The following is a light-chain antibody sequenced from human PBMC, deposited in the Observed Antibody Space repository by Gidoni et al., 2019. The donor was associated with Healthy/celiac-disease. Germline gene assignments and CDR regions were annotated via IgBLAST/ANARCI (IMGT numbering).Light chain of an antibody. J-gene: IGKJ1*01. CDR3: QQRSNWPRT. CDR2: AAS. V-gene: IGKV3-11*01. Sequence: EIGLTQSPATLSLSPGERATLSCRASQSVSSYLAWYQQKPGQAPRLLIYAASNRATGIPARFSGSGSGTDFTLTISSLEPEDFAVYYCQQRSNWPRTFGQGTKVEIK. CDR1: QSVSSY.